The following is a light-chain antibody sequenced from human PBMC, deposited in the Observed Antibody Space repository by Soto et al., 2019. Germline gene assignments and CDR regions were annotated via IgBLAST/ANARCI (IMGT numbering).Light chain of an antibody. CDR2: DAS. V-gene: IGKV3D-20*02. CDR1: QSVSSSY. Sequence: EIVMTQSPATLSVSPGERATLSCRASQSVSSSYLAWYQQRPGQAPRLLIYDASNRATGIPARFSGSGSGTDFTLTITSLEPEDFAVYYCQQRARWPWTFGQGTKVE. J-gene: IGKJ1*01. CDR3: QQRARWPWT.